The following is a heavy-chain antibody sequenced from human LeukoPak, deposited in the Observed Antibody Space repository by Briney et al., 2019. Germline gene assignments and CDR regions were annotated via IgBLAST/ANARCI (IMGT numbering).Heavy chain of an antibody. D-gene: IGHD3-10*01. CDR2: IKQDGGAK. CDR1: GFTFSSYW. V-gene: IGHV3-7*04. Sequence: GGSLRLSCAASGFTFSSYWMSWVRQAPGKGLEWVANIKQDGGAKNYADSVKGRFTISRDNAKNSLYLQMNSLRAEDTAVFYCARDGYASGSHDSWGQGTLVTVSS. J-gene: IGHJ5*01. CDR3: ARDGYASGSHDS.